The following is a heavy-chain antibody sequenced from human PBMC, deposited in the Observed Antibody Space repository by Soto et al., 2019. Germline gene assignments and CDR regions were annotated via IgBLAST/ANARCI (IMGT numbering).Heavy chain of an antibody. CDR3: ARHFVAVVIKGWGY. Sequence: SETLSLTCTVSGGSMSSYYWSWVRQPPGKGLEWIGYIYYSGSTDYNPSLKSRVSMSVDTSKNQFSLKLVSVTAADTAVYYCARHFVAVVIKGWGYWGQGTLVTVSS. D-gene: IGHD3-10*01. J-gene: IGHJ4*02. V-gene: IGHV4-59*08. CDR2: IYYSGST. CDR1: GGSMSSYY.